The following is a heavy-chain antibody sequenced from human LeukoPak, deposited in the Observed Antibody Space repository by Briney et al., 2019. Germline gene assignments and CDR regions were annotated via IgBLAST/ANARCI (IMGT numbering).Heavy chain of an antibody. CDR3: ARDRSELCSDY. Sequence: GGSLRLSCAASGFTVSNNYMSWVRQAPGKGLEWVSVIYSDDSTYYADSVKGRFTISRDNSKNTLYLQMNSLRAKDTAVYYCARDRSELCSDYWGQGNLVTVSS. V-gene: IGHV3-66*01. CDR1: GFTVSNNY. CDR2: IYSDDST. J-gene: IGHJ4*02. D-gene: IGHD2-21*01.